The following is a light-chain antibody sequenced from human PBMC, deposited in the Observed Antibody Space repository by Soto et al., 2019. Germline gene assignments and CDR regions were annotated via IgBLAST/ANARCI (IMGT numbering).Light chain of an antibody. CDR2: GAS. J-gene: IGKJ1*01. Sequence: EILMTQSPATLSVSPRERATLSCRASRSVSSNFAWYQQKPGQAPRLLIYGASTRATGIPARFSGSGSGTEFTLTISSLQSEDFAVYYCQQYNNWPPTWTFGQGTKVDIK. CDR1: RSVSSN. CDR3: QQYNNWPPTWT. V-gene: IGKV3-15*01.